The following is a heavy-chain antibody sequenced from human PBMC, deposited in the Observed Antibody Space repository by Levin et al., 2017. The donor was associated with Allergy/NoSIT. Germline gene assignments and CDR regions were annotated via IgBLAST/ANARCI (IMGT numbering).Heavy chain of an antibody. D-gene: IGHD2-2*01. CDR1: GFTFSSYA. CDR2: ISYDGSNK. V-gene: IGHV3-30*04. Sequence: QSGGSLRLSCAASGFTFSSYAMHWVRQAPGKGLEWVAVISYDGSNKYYADSVKGRFTISRDNSKNTLYLQMNSLRAEDTAVYYCARDHTSNYFDYWGQGTLVTVSS. J-gene: IGHJ4*02. CDR3: ARDHTSNYFDY.